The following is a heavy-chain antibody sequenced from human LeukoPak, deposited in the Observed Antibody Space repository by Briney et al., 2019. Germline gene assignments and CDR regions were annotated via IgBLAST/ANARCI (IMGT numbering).Heavy chain of an antibody. J-gene: IGHJ4*02. CDR1: AFTFSDFW. CDR3: ARDRGYSSFDY. Sequence: GGSLRLSCEASAFTFSDFWISWVRQTPGKGLEWVANIKEDGSEINYVDSVKGRFTISRDNAKNSLFLQMNSLRVEDTAVYYCARDRGYSSFDYWGQGTLVTVSS. CDR2: IKEDGSEI. D-gene: IGHD4-23*01. V-gene: IGHV3-7*01.